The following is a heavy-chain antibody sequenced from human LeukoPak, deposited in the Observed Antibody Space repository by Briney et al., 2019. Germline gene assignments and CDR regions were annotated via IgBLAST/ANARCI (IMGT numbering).Heavy chain of an antibody. Sequence: GSLRLSCAASGFTFSSYSMNWVRQAPGKGLEWIGEINHSGSTNYNPSLKSRVTISVDTSKNQFSLKLSSVTAADTAVYYCARAGLLWFGELLMRYAFDIWGQGTMVTVSS. CDR1: GFTFSSYS. CDR2: INHSGST. D-gene: IGHD3-10*01. CDR3: ARAGLLWFGELLMRYAFDI. J-gene: IGHJ3*02. V-gene: IGHV4-34*01.